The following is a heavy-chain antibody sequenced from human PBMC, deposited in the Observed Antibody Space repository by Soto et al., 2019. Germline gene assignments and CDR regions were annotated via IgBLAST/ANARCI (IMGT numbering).Heavy chain of an antibody. V-gene: IGHV1-69*13. J-gene: IGHJ4*02. CDR2: IIPIYDTT. D-gene: IGHD3-3*01. Sequence: GASVKVSCKASGGTLSSFAISWVRQAPGQGLEWMGGIIPIYDTTNYAQTFQGRVTITADESTNTAFMELSSLRSVDTAVYYCAIARAERERSYDFCSRSFDYWGQGSLVTVSS. CDR3: AIARAERERSYDFCSRSFDY. CDR1: GGTLSSFA.